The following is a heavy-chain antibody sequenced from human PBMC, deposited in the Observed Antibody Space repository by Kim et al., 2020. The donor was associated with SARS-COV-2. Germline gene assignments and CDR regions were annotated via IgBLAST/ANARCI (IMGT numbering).Heavy chain of an antibody. CDR3: ARVYGYCSSTSCYELDYYYYYGMDV. J-gene: IGHJ6*02. V-gene: IGHV1-18*01. CDR2: ISAYNGNT. Sequence: ASVKVSCKASGYTFTSYGISWVRQAPGQGLEWMGWISAYNGNTNYAQKLQGRVTMTTDTSTSTAYMELRSLRSDDTAVYYCARVYGYCSSTSCYELDYYYYYGMDVWGQGTTVTVSS. D-gene: IGHD2-2*01. CDR1: GYTFTSYG.